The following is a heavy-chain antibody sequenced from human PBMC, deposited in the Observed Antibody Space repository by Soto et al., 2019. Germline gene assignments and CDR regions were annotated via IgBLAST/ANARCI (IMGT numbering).Heavy chain of an antibody. CDR1: GGSISSYY. Sequence: PSETLSLTCTVSGGSISSYYWSWIRQPAGKGLEWIGRIYTSGSTNYNPSLKSRVTMSVDTSKNQFSLKLSSVTAADTAVYYCARGAPGGDLNWNSLLDPWGQGTLVTVSS. CDR2: IYTSGST. D-gene: IGHD1-7*01. J-gene: IGHJ5*02. CDR3: ARGAPGGDLNWNSLLDP. V-gene: IGHV4-4*07.